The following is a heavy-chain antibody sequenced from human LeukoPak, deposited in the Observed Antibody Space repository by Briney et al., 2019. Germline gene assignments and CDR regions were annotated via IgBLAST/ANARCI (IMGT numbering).Heavy chain of an antibody. CDR3: ARPGGGYHTYYFDY. J-gene: IGHJ4*02. CDR1: GGSISSSSYY. Sequence: PSETLSLTCTVSGGSISSSSYYWGWIRQPPGKGLEWIGSIYYSGSTYYNPSLKSRVTISVDTSKNQFSLKLSSVTAADTAVYYCARPGGGYHTYYFDYWGQGTLVTVSS. D-gene: IGHD3-22*01. CDR2: IYYSGST. V-gene: IGHV4-39*01.